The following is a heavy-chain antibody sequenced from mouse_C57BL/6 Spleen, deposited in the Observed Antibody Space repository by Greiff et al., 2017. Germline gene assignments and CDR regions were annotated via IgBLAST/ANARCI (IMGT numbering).Heavy chain of an antibody. CDR2: ISSGSSTI. CDR1: GFTFSDYG. J-gene: IGHJ3*01. V-gene: IGHV5-17*01. Sequence: EVQVVESGGGLVKPGGSLKLSCAASGFTFSDYGMHWVRQAPEKGLEWVAYISSGSSTIYSADTVKGRFTFSRDNAKNTLFLQMTSLRSEDTAMYYCARTVVATPAWVAYWGQGTLVTVSA. CDR3: ARTVVATPAWVAY. D-gene: IGHD1-1*01.